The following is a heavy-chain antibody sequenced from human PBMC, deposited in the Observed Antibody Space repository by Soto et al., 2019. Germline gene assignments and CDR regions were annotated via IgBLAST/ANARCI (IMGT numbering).Heavy chain of an antibody. CDR3: ARGTTHYYYYYGMDV. J-gene: IGHJ6*02. Sequence: SVEVSCKASGGTFSSYAISWVRQAPGQGLEWMGGIIPIFGTANYAQKFQGRVTITADESTSTAYMELSSLRSEDTAVYYCARGTTHYYYYYGMDVWGQGTTVTVSS. V-gene: IGHV1-69*13. CDR1: GGTFSSYA. D-gene: IGHD1-1*01. CDR2: IIPIFGTA.